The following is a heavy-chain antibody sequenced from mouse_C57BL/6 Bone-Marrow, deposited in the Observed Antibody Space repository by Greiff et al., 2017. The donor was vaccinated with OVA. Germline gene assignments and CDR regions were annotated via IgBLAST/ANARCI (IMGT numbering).Heavy chain of an antibody. J-gene: IGHJ4*01. CDR2: IHPNSGST. CDR3: ARLLRYCYAMDY. D-gene: IGHD1-1*01. Sequence: QVQLQQPGAELVKPGASVKLSCKASGYTFTSYWMHWVKQRPGQGLEWIGMIHPNSGSTNYNEKFKSKATLTEDKSSSTAYMQLISRTAEDSAVYYCARLLRYCYAMDYWGQGTSVTVSS. CDR1: GYTFTSYW. V-gene: IGHV1-64*01.